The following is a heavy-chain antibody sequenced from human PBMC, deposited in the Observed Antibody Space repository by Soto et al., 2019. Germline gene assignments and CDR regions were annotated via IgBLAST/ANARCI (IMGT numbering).Heavy chain of an antibody. CDR3: AREYQGVLRYFDWSPGGNWFDP. Sequence: ASVKVSCKASGYTFTSYGISWVRQAPGQGLEWMGWISAYNGNTNYAQKLQGRVTMTTDTSTSTAYMELRSLRSDDTDVYYCAREYQGVLRYFDWSPGGNWFDPWGQGTLVTVSS. J-gene: IGHJ5*02. D-gene: IGHD3-9*01. CDR1: GYTFTSYG. CDR2: ISAYNGNT. V-gene: IGHV1-18*04.